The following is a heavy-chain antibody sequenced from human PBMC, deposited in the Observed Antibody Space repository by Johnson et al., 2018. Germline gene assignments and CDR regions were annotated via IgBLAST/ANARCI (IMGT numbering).Heavy chain of an antibody. CDR3: AKATSRVGATMGYLDD. V-gene: IGHV3-74*02. Sequence: VQLVESGGGLVKPGGSLRLSCAASGFTSSSYWMYWVRQVPEKGLECVARINGDATITHYVDSVKGRFTVSRDNAKNTLSLQMNRLRAEDTAWYYWAKATSRVGATMGYLDDWGQGTLVTVSS. CDR1: GFTSSSYW. D-gene: IGHD1-26*01. J-gene: IGHJ4*02. CDR2: INGDATIT.